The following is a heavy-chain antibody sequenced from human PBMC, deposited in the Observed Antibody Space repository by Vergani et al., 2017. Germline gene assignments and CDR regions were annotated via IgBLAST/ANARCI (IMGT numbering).Heavy chain of an antibody. V-gene: IGHV5-51*01. J-gene: IGHJ4*02. CDR1: ESSFISNE. Sequence: EVMLVQSGAEVKKPGESLKISCKYSESSFISNEIAWVRQMSGKGLQWMGNINPIDSKIAYSPSFQGQAIMSLDKSITTAYLQWRRLKASDPAIYYCTRHVPCGDGACLHFDHWGQGTQVTVSS. CDR3: TRHVPCGDGACLHFDH. CDR2: INPIDSKI. D-gene: IGHD2-21*01.